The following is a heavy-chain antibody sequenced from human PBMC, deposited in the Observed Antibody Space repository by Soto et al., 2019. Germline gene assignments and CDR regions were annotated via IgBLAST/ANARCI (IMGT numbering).Heavy chain of an antibody. Sequence: ASVKVSCKASGYTFTAYFIHWVRQAPGQGFEWVGWINPNNGATNIARKFQGRVTMTRDTSISTAYMELSRVRSDDTAIFYCARVLTSVTTGELDPWGQGTLVTVSS. V-gene: IGHV1-2*02. J-gene: IGHJ5*02. D-gene: IGHD4-17*01. CDR3: ARVLTSVTTGELDP. CDR2: INPNNGAT. CDR1: GYTFTAYF.